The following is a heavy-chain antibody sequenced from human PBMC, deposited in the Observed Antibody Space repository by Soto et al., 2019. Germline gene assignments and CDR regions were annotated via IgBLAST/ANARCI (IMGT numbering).Heavy chain of an antibody. CDR2: SIPIFGTA. V-gene: IGHV1-69*01. CDR1: GGTFSSYS. J-gene: IGHJ4*02. CDR3: ARDGGRHSGGIDY. D-gene: IGHD1-26*01. Sequence: QVQLVQSGAEVKKPGSSVKVSCKASGGTFSSYSINWVRQAPGQGLELIGESIPIFGTANYAQTFQGRVTIAADESKSAAYMELGSLRSNDTAVYYCARDGGRHSGGIDYWGQGTLVTVAS.